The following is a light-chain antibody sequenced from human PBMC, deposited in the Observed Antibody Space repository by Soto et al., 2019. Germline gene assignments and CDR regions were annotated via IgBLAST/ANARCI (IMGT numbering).Light chain of an antibody. J-gene: IGKJ3*01. CDR1: QDVRKY. Sequence: DIQMTQSPSSLSASVGDRVTITCQASQDVRKYLSWYQQKERKAPKLLIYDASNLETGVPSRFSGSGSGTDFTYTISSQQPEDIAPDYCQQRHNLPHTFGPGTKVDI. V-gene: IGKV1-33*01. CDR3: QQRHNLPHT. CDR2: DAS.